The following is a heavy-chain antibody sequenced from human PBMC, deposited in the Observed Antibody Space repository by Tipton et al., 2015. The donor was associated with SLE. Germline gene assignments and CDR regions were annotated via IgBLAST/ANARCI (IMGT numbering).Heavy chain of an antibody. CDR1: LYSIGSGFY. CDR2: MHHNGST. CDR3: ARGMLTWRGAIIGVDV. Sequence: TLSLTCTVSLYSIGSGFYWDWVRQPPGKGLEWIATMHHNGSTYYSPSLRSRVTVSMDTSRNQFYLRVKSVTAADTAVYYCARGMLTWRGAIIGVDVWGQGTSVNVSS. J-gene: IGHJ6*02. V-gene: IGHV4-38-2*02. D-gene: IGHD2-8*01.